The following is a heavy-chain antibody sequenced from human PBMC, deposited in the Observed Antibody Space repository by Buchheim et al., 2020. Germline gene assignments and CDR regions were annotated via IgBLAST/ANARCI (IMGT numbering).Heavy chain of an antibody. Sequence: QVQLVQSGAEVKKPGASVKVSCKTSDYTRNHIHWLRQAPGQGLEWVGRVDPNSGFTHYAQKFQGRVTMTRDTSVSTTYMELSSLTSDDTAVFYCAVATDLVNPAYPTFDCWGQGTL. CDR3: AVATDLVNPAYPTFDC. D-gene: IGHD3-16*01. J-gene: IGHJ4*02. V-gene: IGHV1-2*02. CDR1: DYTRNH. CDR2: VDPNSGFT.